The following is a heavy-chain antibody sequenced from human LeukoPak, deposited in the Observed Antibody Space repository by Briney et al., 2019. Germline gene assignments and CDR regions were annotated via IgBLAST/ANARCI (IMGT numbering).Heavy chain of an antibody. J-gene: IGHJ3*01. D-gene: IGHD6-13*01. Sequence: ASVKVSCKASGYSFTGYYIHWVRLAPGQGLEWMGWINPISGGTNYAQKFQGRVTMTRDTSITTVYMDLNRLISDDTALYYCARIQAAGGTMYAFDLWGQGTMVTVSP. CDR2: INPISGGT. V-gene: IGHV1-2*02. CDR1: GYSFTGYY. CDR3: ARIQAAGGTMYAFDL.